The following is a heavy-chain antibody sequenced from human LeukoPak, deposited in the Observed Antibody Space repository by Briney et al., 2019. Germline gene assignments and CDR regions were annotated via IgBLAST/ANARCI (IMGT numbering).Heavy chain of an antibody. Sequence: SETLSLTCTVSGGSISSYYWSWIRQPAGKGLEWIGRIYTSGSTNYNPSLKSRLTISVDTSKNQFSLKLSSVTAADTAVYYCARETSQKGAHYMDVWGKGTRSPSP. V-gene: IGHV4-4*07. J-gene: IGHJ6*03. D-gene: IGHD3-16*01. CDR3: ARETSQKGAHYMDV. CDR1: GGSISSYY. CDR2: IYTSGST.